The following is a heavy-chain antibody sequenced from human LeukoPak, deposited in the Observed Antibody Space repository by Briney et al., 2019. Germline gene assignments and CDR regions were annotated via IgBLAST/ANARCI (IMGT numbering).Heavy chain of an antibody. Sequence: PGGSLRLSCAASGFTFDDYAMHWVRQAPGKGLEWVSGISWNSGSIGYADSVKGRFTISRDNAKNSLYLQMNSLRAEDTALYYCAKDTKAYCGGDCYSNWYFDLWGRGTLVTVSP. D-gene: IGHD2-21*02. J-gene: IGHJ2*01. CDR3: AKDTKAYCGGDCYSNWYFDL. CDR2: ISWNSGSI. CDR1: GFTFDDYA. V-gene: IGHV3-9*01.